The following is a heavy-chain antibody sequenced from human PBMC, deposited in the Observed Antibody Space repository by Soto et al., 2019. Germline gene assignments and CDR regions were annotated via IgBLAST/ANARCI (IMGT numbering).Heavy chain of an antibody. CDR2: ISYDGSNK. CDR1: GFTFSSYG. J-gene: IGHJ5*02. Sequence: VGSLRLSCAASGFTFSSYGMHWVRQAPGKGLEWVAVISYDGSNKYYADSVKGRFTISRDNSKNTLYLQMNSLRAEDTAVYYCAKDLEYKLLSNSFDPSGHGTLVTSP. V-gene: IGHV3-30*18. CDR3: AKDLEYKLLSNSFDP. D-gene: IGHD2-2*01.